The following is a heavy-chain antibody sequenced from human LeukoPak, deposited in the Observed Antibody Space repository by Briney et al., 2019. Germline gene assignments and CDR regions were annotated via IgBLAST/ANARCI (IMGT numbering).Heavy chain of an antibody. V-gene: IGHV4-4*07. J-gene: IGHJ4*02. CDR3: ARDAYSGTYVDY. CDR1: GGSISSYY. CDR2: IYTSGST. D-gene: IGHD1-26*01. Sequence: SETLSLTCTVSGGSISSYYWSWIRQPAGKGPEWIGRIYTSGSTDYNPSLKSRVTMSVDTSKNQFSLKLSSVTAADTAVYYCARDAYSGTYVDYWGQGTLVTVSS.